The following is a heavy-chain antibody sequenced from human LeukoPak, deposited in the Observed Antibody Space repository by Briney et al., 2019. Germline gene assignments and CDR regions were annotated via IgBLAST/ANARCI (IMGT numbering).Heavy chain of an antibody. CDR2: IKQDGTEK. CDR3: ARVYRSSSGYCFDY. V-gene: IGHV3-7*01. D-gene: IGHD6-6*01. Sequence: PGGSPRLSCAASGFTLTTYWMSWVHQAPGKGLEWVANIKQDGTEKYYVHSVKGRFTMSRDNAENSLYLQMNSLRAEDTAVYYCARVYRSSSGYCFDYWGQGTLVTVSS. CDR1: GFTLTTYW. J-gene: IGHJ4*02.